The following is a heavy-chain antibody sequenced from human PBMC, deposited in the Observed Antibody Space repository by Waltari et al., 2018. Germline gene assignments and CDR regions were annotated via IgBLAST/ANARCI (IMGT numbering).Heavy chain of an antibody. D-gene: IGHD3-3*01. V-gene: IGHV3-15*01. J-gene: IGHJ4*02. Sequence: EGQLVESGGGLVQPGGSVTLSCAASGFAFRDAWMSWVRQVPGKGLEWGGLIKDKSDGGTTDYATPVKGRFTISRDDSKNLRSLEMNSLKTDDTGVYYCVAPWTIWGQGTLVTVSS. CDR2: IKDKSDGGTT. CDR3: VAPWTI. CDR1: GFAFRDAW.